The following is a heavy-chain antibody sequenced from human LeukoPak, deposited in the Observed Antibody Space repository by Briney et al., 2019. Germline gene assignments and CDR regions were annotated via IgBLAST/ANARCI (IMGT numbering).Heavy chain of an antibody. V-gene: IGHV4-59*12. CDR2: IYYSGST. J-gene: IGHJ4*02. CDR3: ARGITDMVRGVIIPYFDY. CDR1: GGSIRSDY. D-gene: IGHD3-10*01. Sequence: SETLSLTCTVSGGSIRSDYWSWIRQPPGKGLEWIGYIYYSGSTYYNPSLKSRVTISVDTSKNQFSLKLSSVTAADTAVYYCARGITDMVRGVIIPYFDYWGQGTLVTVSS.